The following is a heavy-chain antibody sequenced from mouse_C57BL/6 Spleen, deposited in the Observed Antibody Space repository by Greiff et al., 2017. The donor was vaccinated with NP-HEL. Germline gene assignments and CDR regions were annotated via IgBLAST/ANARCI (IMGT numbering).Heavy chain of an antibody. V-gene: IGHV1-80*01. J-gene: IGHJ4*01. CDR1: GYAFSSYW. CDR3: ARSYYSNYGDAMDY. CDR2: IYPGDGDT. D-gene: IGHD2-5*01. Sequence: VQLQESGAELVKPGASVKISCKASGYAFSSYWMNWVKQRPGKGLEWIGQIYPGDGDTNYNGKFKGKATLTADKSSSTAYMQLSSLTSEDSAVYFCARSYYSNYGDAMDYWGQGTSVTVSS.